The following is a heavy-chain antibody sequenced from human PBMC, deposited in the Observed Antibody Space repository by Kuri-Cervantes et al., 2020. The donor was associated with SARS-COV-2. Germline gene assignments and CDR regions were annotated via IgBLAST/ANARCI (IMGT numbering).Heavy chain of an antibody. V-gene: IGHV3-48*03. CDR3: ARDLGTIQGRDY. CDR2: ISSSGSTI. CDR1: GFNFSSYE. Sequence: LSLTCVASGFNFSSYEMNWVRQAPGRGLEWVSYISSSGSTIYYADSVKGRFTISRDNAKNSLYLQMSSLRVEDTAVYYCARDLGTIQGRDYWGQGTLVTVSS. J-gene: IGHJ4*02. D-gene: IGHD1-1*01.